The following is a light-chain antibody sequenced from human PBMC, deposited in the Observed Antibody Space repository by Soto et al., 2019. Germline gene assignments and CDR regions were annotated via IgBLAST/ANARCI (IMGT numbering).Light chain of an antibody. J-gene: IGKJ3*01. CDR2: AAS. CDR3: QKYNSAPFT. CDR1: QAISNY. V-gene: IGKV1-27*01. Sequence: DIQMTQSPSSLSASVGGRVTITCRASQAISNYLAWYQQKPGKVPKLLIYAASTLQSGVPSRFSGSGSGTDFTLTISNLQPEDVATYYFQKYNSAPFTIGPGTKVDIK.